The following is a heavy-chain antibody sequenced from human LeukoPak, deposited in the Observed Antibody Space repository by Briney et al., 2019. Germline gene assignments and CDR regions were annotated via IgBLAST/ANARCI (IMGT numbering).Heavy chain of an antibody. CDR3: ARSGRYAFDI. CDR1: GGSVRSGSYH. D-gene: IGHD2-15*01. V-gene: IGHV4-61*01. J-gene: IGHJ3*02. Sequence: SDTLSLPCTVSGGSVRSGSYHWSWIRQPPGKGLEWIGYIYYSGSTNYNASLKSRVTISVDTSKNQFSLKLSSVTAADTAVYYCARSGRYAFDIWGQGTMVTVSS. CDR2: IYYSGST.